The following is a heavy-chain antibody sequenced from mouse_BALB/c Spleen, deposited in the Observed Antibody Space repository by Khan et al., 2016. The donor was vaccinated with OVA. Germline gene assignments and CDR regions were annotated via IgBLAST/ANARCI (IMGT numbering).Heavy chain of an antibody. Sequence: EVELVESGGDVVKPGGSLKLSCAASGFTFSTYCMSWVRQTPDKRLEWVATVSTGGHYTYYPDTVKGRFTISRDNAKNTLYLHMSSLKSEDTAMFYCARIAYYWDSEGFDYWGQGTLVTVSA. D-gene: IGHD1-1*01. J-gene: IGHJ3*01. CDR2: VSTGGHYT. CDR1: GFTFSTYC. CDR3: ARIAYYWDSEGFDY. V-gene: IGHV5-6*01.